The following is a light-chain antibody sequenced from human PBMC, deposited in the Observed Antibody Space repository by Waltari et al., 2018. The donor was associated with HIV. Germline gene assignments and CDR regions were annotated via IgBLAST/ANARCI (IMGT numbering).Light chain of an antibody. Sequence: SYELTQPPSVSVSPGQTASLTCSGDQLGDKYVSWYQQKAGQSPVLVIFQDSKRPSGIPERFSGSNSGNTATLTISGTQAMDEADYYCQAWDSRTSFGGGTKLTVL. V-gene: IGLV3-1*01. CDR3: QAWDSRTS. J-gene: IGLJ2*01. CDR1: QLGDKY. CDR2: QDS.